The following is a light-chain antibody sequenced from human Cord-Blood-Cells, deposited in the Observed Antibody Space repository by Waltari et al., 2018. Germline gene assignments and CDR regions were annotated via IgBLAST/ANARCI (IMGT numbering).Light chain of an antibody. V-gene: IGLV2-14*03. J-gene: IGLJ3*02. Sequence: QSALTQPASVSGSPGQSITISCTGTSSDVGGCNSVSWYKQHPGKAPKLMIYDVSNRPSGVSNRFSGSKSVNTASLTISGLQAEDEADYYCSSYTSSSTWVFGGGTKLTVL. CDR2: DVS. CDR3: SSYTSSSTWV. CDR1: SSDVGGCNS.